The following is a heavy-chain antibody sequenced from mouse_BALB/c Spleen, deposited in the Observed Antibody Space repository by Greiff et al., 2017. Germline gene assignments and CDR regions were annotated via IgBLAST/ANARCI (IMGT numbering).Heavy chain of an antibody. Sequence: QVQLQQSGAELVRPGASVKLSCKASGYTFTSYWINWVKQRPGQGLEWIGNIYPSDSYTNYNQKFKDKATLTVDKSSSTAYMQLSSPTSEDSAVYYCTRTPSMDYWGQGTSVTVSS. J-gene: IGHJ4*01. CDR2: IYPSDSYT. CDR1: GYTFTSYW. CDR3: TRTPSMDY. V-gene: IGHV1-69*02.